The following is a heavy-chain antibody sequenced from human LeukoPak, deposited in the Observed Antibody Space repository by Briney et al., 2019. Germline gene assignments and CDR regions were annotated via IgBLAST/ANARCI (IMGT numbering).Heavy chain of an antibody. CDR2: ISGSGGST. V-gene: IGHV3-23*01. Sequence: GGSLRLSCAASGFTFSSYAMSWVRQAPGKGLEWVSAISGSGGSTYYADSVKGRFTISRDNSKNTLYLQMNSLRAEDTAVYYCAKDSAGYRSGWYYFDYWGQGTLVTVSS. J-gene: IGHJ4*02. D-gene: IGHD6-19*01. CDR1: GFTFSSYA. CDR3: AKDSAGYRSGWYYFDY.